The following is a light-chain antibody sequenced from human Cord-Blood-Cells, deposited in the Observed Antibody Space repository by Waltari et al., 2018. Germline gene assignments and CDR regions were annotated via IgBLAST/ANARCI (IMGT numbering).Light chain of an antibody. CDR3: SSYTSSSTWV. CDR2: AGS. V-gene: IGLV2-14*03. Sequence: SALTQPASVSGPPGQSLTIPCTATSGAVGGYHYLPWYQQHPGKDPKLMIYAGSNRPSGVSNRFSGSKSGNTASLTISGLQAENEADYYCSSYTSSSTWVFGGGTKLTVL. CDR1: SGAVGGYHY. J-gene: IGLJ3*02.